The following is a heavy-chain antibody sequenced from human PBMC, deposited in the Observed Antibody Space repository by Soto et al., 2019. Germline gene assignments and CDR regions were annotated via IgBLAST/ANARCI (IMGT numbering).Heavy chain of an antibody. V-gene: IGHV3-30*18. CDR3: AKADLRKQWLVPSYDAFDI. CDR1: GFTFSSYG. J-gene: IGHJ3*02. CDR2: ISYDGSNK. D-gene: IGHD6-19*01. Sequence: GGSLRLSCAASGFTFSSYGMHWVRQAPGKGLEWVAVISYDGSNKYYADSVKGRFTISRDNSKNTLYLQMNSLRAEDTAVYYCAKADLRKQWLVPSYDAFDIWGQGTMVTVSS.